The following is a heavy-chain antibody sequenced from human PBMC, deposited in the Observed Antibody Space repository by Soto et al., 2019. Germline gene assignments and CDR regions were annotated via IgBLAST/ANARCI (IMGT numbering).Heavy chain of an antibody. CDR3: GRAVYCGYDCFPDDAFDV. V-gene: IGHV1-69*01. Sequence: QVQLVQSGAEVKKPGSSVKVSCKASGGTFSNYAISWVRQAPGQGLEWMGGITPLFGTANYAQKFQGRVTITADEFTNTASMELSRLRSEDAAVYYCGRAVYCGYDCFPDDAFDVWGQGTMVTVSS. CDR1: GGTFSNYA. CDR2: ITPLFGTA. D-gene: IGHD2-21*02. J-gene: IGHJ3*01.